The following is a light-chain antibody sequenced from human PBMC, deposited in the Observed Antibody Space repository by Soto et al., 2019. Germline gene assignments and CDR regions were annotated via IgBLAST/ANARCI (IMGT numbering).Light chain of an antibody. CDR3: QQYGSSPQT. CDR2: GAS. J-gene: IGKJ2*01. V-gene: IGKV3-20*01. CDR1: QSISISY. Sequence: EIVLTQSPGTLSLSPGEAATLSCRASQSISISYLAWYQQKPGQAPRLLIYGASGRPTGIPDRFSGSGSGTDFTLTISRLEPEDFAVYYCQQYGSSPQTFGQGTKLEIK.